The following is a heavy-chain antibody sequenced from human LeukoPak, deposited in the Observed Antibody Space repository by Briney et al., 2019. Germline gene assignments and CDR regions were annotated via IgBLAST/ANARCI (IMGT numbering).Heavy chain of an antibody. J-gene: IGHJ6*03. Sequence: SETLSLTCTVSGGSISSSSYYWGWIRQPPGKGLEWIGSIYYSGSTYYNPSLKSRVTISVDTSKNQFSLKLSSVTAADTAVYYCARCSSGWLDSNYYYYYMDVWGKGTTVTISS. CDR3: ARCSSGWLDSNYYYYYMDV. D-gene: IGHD6-19*01. CDR1: GGSISSSSYY. CDR2: IYYSGST. V-gene: IGHV4-39*01.